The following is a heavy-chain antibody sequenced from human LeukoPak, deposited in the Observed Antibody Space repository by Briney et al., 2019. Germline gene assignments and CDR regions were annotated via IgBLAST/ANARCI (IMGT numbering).Heavy chain of an antibody. CDR2: IIPNLGIA. Sequence: GSSVKVSCKASGGTFSSYAISWVRQAPGQGLEWMGRIIPNLGIANYAQKFQGRVTITADKSTSTAYMELSSLRSEVTAVYYCARGANWGSYWYFDLWGRGTLVTVSS. CDR3: ARGANWGSYWYFDL. D-gene: IGHD7-27*01. CDR1: GGTFSSYA. J-gene: IGHJ2*01. V-gene: IGHV1-69*04.